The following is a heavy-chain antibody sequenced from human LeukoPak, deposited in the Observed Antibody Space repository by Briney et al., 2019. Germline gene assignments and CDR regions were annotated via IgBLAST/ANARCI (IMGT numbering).Heavy chain of an antibody. D-gene: IGHD3-3*01. Sequence: GGSLRLSCAASGFTFSSYSMNWVRQAPGKGLESVSSISSSSSYIYYADSVKGRFTISRDNAKNSLYLQMNSLRAEDTAVYYCARAPPNMGDFWSGYYTSYYYYMDVWGKGTTVTVSS. CDR1: GFTFSSYS. CDR3: ARAPPNMGDFWSGYYTSYYYYMDV. J-gene: IGHJ6*03. V-gene: IGHV3-21*01. CDR2: ISSSSSYI.